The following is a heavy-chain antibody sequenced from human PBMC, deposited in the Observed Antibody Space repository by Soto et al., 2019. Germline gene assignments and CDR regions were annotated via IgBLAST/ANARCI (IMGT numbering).Heavy chain of an antibody. V-gene: IGHV1-69*02. CDR2: IIPILGIA. CDR1: GGTFSSYT. J-gene: IGHJ6*04. Sequence: QVQLVQSGAEVKKPGSSVKVSCKASGGTFSSYTISWVRQAPGQGLEWMGRIIPILGIANYAQKFQGRVTITAAKSTSTAYMEMSSLRSEGTAVYYCACFWEGFVDVWGKGTTVTVSS. D-gene: IGHD3-10*01. CDR3: ACFWEGFVDV.